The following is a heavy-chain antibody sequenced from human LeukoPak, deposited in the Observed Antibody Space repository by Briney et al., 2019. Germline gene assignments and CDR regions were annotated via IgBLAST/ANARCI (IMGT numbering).Heavy chain of an antibody. CDR2: INHSGST. CDR1: GGSFSGYY. CDR3: ARSGYGDYFDY. Sequence: SGTLSLTCAVYGGSFSGYYWSWIRQPPGKGLEWIGEINHSGSTNYNPSLKSRVTISVDTSKNQFSLKLSSVTAADTAVYYCARSGYGDYFDYWGQGTLVTVSS. J-gene: IGHJ4*02. V-gene: IGHV4-34*01. D-gene: IGHD4-17*01.